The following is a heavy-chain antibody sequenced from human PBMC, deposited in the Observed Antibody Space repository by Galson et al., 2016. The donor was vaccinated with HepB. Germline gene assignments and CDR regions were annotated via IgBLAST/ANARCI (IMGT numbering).Heavy chain of an antibody. CDR3: AHRRTSADYGSGKDHYFDY. Sequence: PALVKPTQTLTLTCTFSGFSLSSSGVGVGWIRQSPGKALEWLALIYWNDDKRYSPPLKSRLTITKDTSKNQVVLTLTNMDPVDTATYYSAHRRTSADYGSGKDHYFDYWGQGTLVTVSS. CDR2: IYWNDDK. D-gene: IGHD3-10*01. V-gene: IGHV2-5*01. J-gene: IGHJ4*02. CDR1: GFSLSSSGVG.